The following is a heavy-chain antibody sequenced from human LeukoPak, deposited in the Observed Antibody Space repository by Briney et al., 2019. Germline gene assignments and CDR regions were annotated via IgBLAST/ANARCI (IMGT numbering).Heavy chain of an antibody. J-gene: IGHJ4*02. V-gene: IGHV3-74*01. CDR2: INSDGSST. CDR1: GFTFSNYW. Sequence: GGSLRLSCAASGFTFSNYWMHWVRQAPGKGLVWVSRINSDGSSTNYADSVKGRFTISRDNAKNTLYLQMNSLRAEDTAVYYCARDPSSSGGGDYWGQGTLVTVSS. CDR3: ARDPSSSGGGDY. D-gene: IGHD6-19*01.